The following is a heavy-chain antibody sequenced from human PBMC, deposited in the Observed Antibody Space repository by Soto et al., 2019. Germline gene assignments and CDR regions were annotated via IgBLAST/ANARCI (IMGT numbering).Heavy chain of an antibody. CDR1: GESFSGYY. CDR3: ARTGHLFDY. CDR2: INYSGRT. J-gene: IGHJ4*02. Sequence: SETLSLTCAVYGESFSGYYWTWIRQPPGKGLEWIGEINYSGRTNYNPSLKSRVTISVDTSKNQFPLTLSSMTAADTAVYYCARTGHLFDYWGQGISVTVSS. V-gene: IGHV4-34*01.